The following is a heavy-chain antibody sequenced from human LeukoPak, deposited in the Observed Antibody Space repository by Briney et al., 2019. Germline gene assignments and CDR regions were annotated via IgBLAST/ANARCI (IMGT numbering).Heavy chain of an antibody. D-gene: IGHD2-15*01. V-gene: IGHV3-23*01. Sequence: GGSLRLSCAASGFTFSSYAMSWVRQAPGEGLEWVSAISGSGGSTNYADSVKGRFTISRDNSKNTLYLQMNSLRAEDTAVYYCAKDVEDIVVVEFDYWGQGTLVTVSS. CDR3: AKDVEDIVVVEFDY. J-gene: IGHJ4*02. CDR1: GFTFSSYA. CDR2: ISGSGGST.